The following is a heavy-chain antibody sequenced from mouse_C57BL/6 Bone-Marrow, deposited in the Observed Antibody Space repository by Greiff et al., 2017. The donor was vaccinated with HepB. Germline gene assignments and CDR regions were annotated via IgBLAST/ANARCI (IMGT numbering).Heavy chain of an antibody. CDR2: INPNNGGT. Sequence: VHVKQSGPELVKPGASVKIPCKASGYTFTDYNMDWVKQSHGKSLEWIGDINPNNGGTIYNQKFKGKATLTVDKSSSTAYMELRSLTSEDTAVYYCAREGGLYYDMTNGFAYWGQGTLVTVSA. D-gene: IGHD2-4*01. CDR1: GYTFTDYN. V-gene: IGHV1-18*01. J-gene: IGHJ3*01. CDR3: AREGGLYYDMTNGFAY.